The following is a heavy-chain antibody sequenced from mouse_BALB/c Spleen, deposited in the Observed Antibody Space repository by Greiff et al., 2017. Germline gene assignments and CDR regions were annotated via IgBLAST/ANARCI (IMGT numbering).Heavy chain of an antibody. CDR1: GFNIKDYY. CDR2: IDPENGDT. D-gene: IGHD3-2*01. CDR3: NALDSSGYVDY. J-gene: IGHJ2*01. V-gene: IGHV14-4*02. Sequence: VQLQQSGAELVRSGASVKLSCTASGFNIKDYYMHWVKQRPEQGLEWIGWIDPENGDTEYAPKFQGKATMTADTSSNTAYLQLSSLTSEDTAVYYCNALDSSGYVDYWGQGTTLTVSS.